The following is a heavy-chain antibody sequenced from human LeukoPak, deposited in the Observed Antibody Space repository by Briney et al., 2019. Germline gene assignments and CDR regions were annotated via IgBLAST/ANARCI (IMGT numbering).Heavy chain of an antibody. CDR3: ARERGDGYVDY. D-gene: IGHD3-10*01. Sequence: SGTLSLTCTVSGGSISSYYWSWIRQPAGKGLEWIGRIYTSGSTNYNPSLKSRVTISVDKSKNQFSLKVSSVTAADTAVYYCARERGDGYVDYWGQGTLVTVSS. J-gene: IGHJ4*02. V-gene: IGHV4-4*07. CDR1: GGSISSYY. CDR2: IYTSGST.